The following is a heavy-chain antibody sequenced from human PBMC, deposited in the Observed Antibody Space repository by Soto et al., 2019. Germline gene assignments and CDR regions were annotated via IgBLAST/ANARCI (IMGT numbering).Heavy chain of an antibody. Sequence: GGSLRLSCAASGFTFSSYGMHWVRQAPGKGLEWVAVISYDGSNKYYADSVKGRFTISRDNSKNTLYLQMNSLRAEDTAVYYCATLDYYDKKWGAFDIWGQGKMVTVSS. CDR3: ATLDYYDKKWGAFDI. CDR1: GFTFSSYG. V-gene: IGHV3-30*03. J-gene: IGHJ3*02. CDR2: ISYDGSNK. D-gene: IGHD3-22*01.